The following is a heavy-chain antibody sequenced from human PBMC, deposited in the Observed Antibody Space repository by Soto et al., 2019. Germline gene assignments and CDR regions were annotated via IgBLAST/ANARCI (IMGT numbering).Heavy chain of an antibody. CDR1: GDSISSSNSH. CDR3: VRYDRINMKPYSPEGFHI. Sequence: SETLSLTCTVSGDSISSSNSHWGWTRQPPGKGLEYIGSVYYGGAIFYSGNIYYNPSLKSRVTISVDTSRNQFSLRLSSVTAADTGVYYCVRYDRINMKPYSPEGFHIWGQGTMVTVSS. D-gene: IGHD3-3*02. J-gene: IGHJ3*02. V-gene: IGHV4-39*01. CDR2: VYYGGAIFYSGNI.